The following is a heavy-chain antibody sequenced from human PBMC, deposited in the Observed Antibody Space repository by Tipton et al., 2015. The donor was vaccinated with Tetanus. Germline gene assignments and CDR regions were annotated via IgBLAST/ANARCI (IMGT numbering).Heavy chain of an antibody. CDR3: NTTGPGGSGGAS. CDR1: GFTFKGFTFTNAW. J-gene: IGHJ5*02. CDR2: IKSKIDGGAI. D-gene: IGHD3-10*01. Sequence: SLRLSCAASGFTFKGFTFTNAWMSWVRQAPGYGLEWVGRIKSKIDGGAIDYAAPMKERFILSRDDSKNMVLLQMNSLKPEDSAVCCCNTTGPGGSGGASWGLGTRGAVSS. V-gene: IGHV3-15*01.